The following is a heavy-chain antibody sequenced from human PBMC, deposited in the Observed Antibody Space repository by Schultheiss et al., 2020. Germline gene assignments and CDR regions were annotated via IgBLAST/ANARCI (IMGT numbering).Heavy chain of an antibody. V-gene: IGHV4-61*02. Sequence: SETLSLTCTVSGGSISSGSYYWSWIRQPAGKGLEWIGRIYTSGSTNYNPSLKSRVTISVDTSKNQFSLKLSSVTAADTAVYYCAREPEGAAARPLWVSWGAAAPTYYYGMDVWGQGTTVTVSS. J-gene: IGHJ6*02. CDR1: GGSISSGSYY. CDR2: IYTSGST. CDR3: AREPEGAAARPLWVSWGAAAPTYYYGMDV. D-gene: IGHD6-6*01.